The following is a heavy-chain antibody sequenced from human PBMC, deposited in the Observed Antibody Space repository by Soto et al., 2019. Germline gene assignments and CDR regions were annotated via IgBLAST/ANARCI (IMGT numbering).Heavy chain of an antibody. D-gene: IGHD2-15*01. V-gene: IGHV4-4*02. J-gene: IGHJ5*02. CDR2: IYHSGST. CDR3: ARGRGYCSGGSCNWFDP. Sequence: SETLSLTCAVSGGSISSSNWWSWVRQPPGKGLEWIGEIYHSGSTNYNPSLKSRVTISVDKSKDQFSLKLSSVTAADTAVYYCARGRGYCSGGSCNWFDPWGQGTLVTVSS. CDR1: GGSISSSNW.